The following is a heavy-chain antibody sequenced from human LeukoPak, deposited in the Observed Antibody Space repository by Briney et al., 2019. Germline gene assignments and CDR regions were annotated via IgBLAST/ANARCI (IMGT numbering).Heavy chain of an antibody. D-gene: IGHD2-2*01. V-gene: IGHV4-59*01. Sequence: SETLSLTCTVSGGTISSYYWSWIRQPPGKGLEWIGYIYYSGSTNNNPSLKSRVTISVDTSKNQFSLNLSSVTAADTAVYYCARGALLVPAAFDYWGQGTLVTVSS. CDR3: ARGALLVPAAFDY. CDR1: GGTISSYY. J-gene: IGHJ4*02. CDR2: IYYSGST.